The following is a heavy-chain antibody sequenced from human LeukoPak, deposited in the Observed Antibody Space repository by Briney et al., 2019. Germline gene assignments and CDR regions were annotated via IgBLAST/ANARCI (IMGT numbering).Heavy chain of an antibody. D-gene: IGHD2-2*01. J-gene: IGHJ6*02. CDR3: ARVSGQVPAAVRNYYYYGMDV. Sequence: GGSLRLSCAASGFTFSSYWMSWVRQAPGKGLEWVANIKQDGSEKYYVDSVKGRFTISRDNAKNSLCLQMNSLRAEDTAVYYCARVSGQVPAAVRNYYYYGMDVWGQGTTVTVSS. CDR2: IKQDGSEK. CDR1: GFTFSSYW. V-gene: IGHV3-7*01.